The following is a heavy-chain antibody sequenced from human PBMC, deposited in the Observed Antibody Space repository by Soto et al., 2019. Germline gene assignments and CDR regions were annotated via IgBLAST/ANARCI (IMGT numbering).Heavy chain of an antibody. D-gene: IGHD1-1*01. CDR1: GGSISSSSYY. J-gene: IGHJ4*02. CDR3: ARGPSTNAYLDY. Sequence: SETLSLTCTVSGGSISSSSYYWGWIRQPPGKGLEWIGSIYYSGSTYYNPSLKSRVTISIDKSNNQFSLNLRSVTAADTAVYYCARGPSTNAYLDYWGQGTLVTVSS. V-gene: IGHV4-39*07. CDR2: IYYSGST.